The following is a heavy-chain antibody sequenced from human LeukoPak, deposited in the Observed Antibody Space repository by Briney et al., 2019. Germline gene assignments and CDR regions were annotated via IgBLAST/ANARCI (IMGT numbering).Heavy chain of an antibody. D-gene: IGHD3-22*01. CDR2: ISGSGGST. CDR1: GFTFSSYA. Sequence: QPGGSLRLSCAASGFTFSSYAMSWVRQAPGKGLEWVSAISGSGGSTCYADSVKGRFTISRDNSKNTLYLQMNSLRAEDTAVYYCAKDPEGYYYDSSGAFDIWGQGTMVTVSS. V-gene: IGHV3-23*01. CDR3: AKDPEGYYYDSSGAFDI. J-gene: IGHJ3*02.